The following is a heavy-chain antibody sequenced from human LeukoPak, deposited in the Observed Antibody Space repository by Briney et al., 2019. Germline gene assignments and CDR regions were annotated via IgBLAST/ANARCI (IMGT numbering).Heavy chain of an antibody. V-gene: IGHV4-39*01. J-gene: IGHJ5*02. CDR2: IYYSGIT. CDR1: GGSIISSSYY. D-gene: IGHD6-13*01. Sequence: ASETLSLTCSLSGGSIISSSYYWAWIRQPPGMGLEWIGSIYYSGITYYNSSLKSRATVSVDTSRNQFFLHLISVTAADTAVYYCARRNGHSWDVGNWFDPWGQGTLVTVSS. CDR3: ARRNGHSWDVGNWFDP.